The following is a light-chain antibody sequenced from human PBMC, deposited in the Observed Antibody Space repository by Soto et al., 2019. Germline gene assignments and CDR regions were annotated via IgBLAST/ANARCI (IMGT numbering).Light chain of an antibody. CDR1: QSVSNNY. Sequence: EIVLTQSPGPLSLSPGERATLSCRASQSVSNNYLAWYQQKSGQPPRLLIYGAFSRANGIPVRFSGSASGTDLTLIISRLEPEDVAVYYCEQYGSLPKTFGQGTKVEIK. CDR3: EQYGSLPKT. V-gene: IGKV3-20*01. J-gene: IGKJ1*01. CDR2: GAF.